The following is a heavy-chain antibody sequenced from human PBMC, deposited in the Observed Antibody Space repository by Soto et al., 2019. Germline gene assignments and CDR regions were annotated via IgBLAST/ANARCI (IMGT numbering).Heavy chain of an antibody. Sequence: HPGGSLRLSCAASGFTFSGSAMHWVRQAPGKGLVWVSRINSDGSSTDYAETVKGRFTISRDNAKNTLFLQMNSLRADDKVVFYFLRGKSGYSSGFPHGDYWGQGTLVTVSS. D-gene: IGHD6-19*01. V-gene: IGHV3-74*01. CDR3: LRGKSGYSSGFPHGDY. CDR2: INSDGSST. J-gene: IGHJ4*02. CDR1: GFTFSGSA.